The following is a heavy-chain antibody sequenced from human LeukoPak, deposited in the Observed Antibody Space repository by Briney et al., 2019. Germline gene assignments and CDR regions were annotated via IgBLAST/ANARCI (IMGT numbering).Heavy chain of an antibody. CDR2: IYYSGST. V-gene: IGHV4-31*03. CDR1: GGSISSGGYY. J-gene: IGHJ4*02. Sequence: SETLSLTCTVSGGSISSGGYYWSWIRQHPGKGLGWIGYIYYSGSTYYNPSLKSRVTISVDTSKNQFSLKLSSVTAADTPVYYCARDSSPNCYDSSGMIDYWGQGTLVTVSS. CDR3: ARDSSPNCYDSSGMIDY. D-gene: IGHD3-22*01.